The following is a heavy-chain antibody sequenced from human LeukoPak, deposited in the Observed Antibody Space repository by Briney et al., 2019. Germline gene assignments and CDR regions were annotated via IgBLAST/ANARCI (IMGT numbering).Heavy chain of an antibody. Sequence: GGSLRLSCAASGFTFSSYAMHRVRQAPGKGLEWVAVISYDGTNKYYADSVKGRFTISRDNSKNTLYLQMNSLRAEDTAVYYCARAYSSGWYGDFDYWGQGTLVTVSS. D-gene: IGHD6-19*01. CDR3: ARAYSSGWYGDFDY. V-gene: IGHV3-30*04. CDR2: ISYDGTNK. CDR1: GFTFSSYA. J-gene: IGHJ4*02.